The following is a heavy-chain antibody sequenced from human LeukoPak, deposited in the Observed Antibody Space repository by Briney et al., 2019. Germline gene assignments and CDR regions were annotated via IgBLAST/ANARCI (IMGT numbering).Heavy chain of an antibody. CDR1: GFTFSSYA. CDR3: AKDKERYSYGGNYFDY. V-gene: IGHV3-23*01. J-gene: IGHJ4*02. CDR2: ISGSGGST. Sequence: PGGSLRLSCAAFGFTFSSYAMSWVRQAPGKGLEWVSAISGSGGSTYYADSVKGRFTISRDNSKNTLYLQMNSLRAEDTAVYYCAKDKERYSYGGNYFDYWGQGTLVTVSS. D-gene: IGHD5-18*01.